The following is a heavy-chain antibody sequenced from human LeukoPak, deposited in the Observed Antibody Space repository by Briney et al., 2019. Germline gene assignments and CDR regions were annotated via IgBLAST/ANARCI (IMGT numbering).Heavy chain of an antibody. CDR3: ARVHENYYYYYMDV. Sequence: SETLSLTCTVSGGSISSYYWSWIRQPPGKGLEWIGYIYYSGSTNYNPSLKSRVTISVDTSKNQFSLKLSSVTAADTAAYYCARVHENYYYYYMDVWGKGTTVTISS. CDR2: IYYSGST. V-gene: IGHV4-59*01. CDR1: GGSISSYY. J-gene: IGHJ6*03.